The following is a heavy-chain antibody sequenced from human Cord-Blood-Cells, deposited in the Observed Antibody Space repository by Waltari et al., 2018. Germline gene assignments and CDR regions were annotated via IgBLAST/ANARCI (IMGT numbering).Heavy chain of an antibody. CDR1: GYTFTSYA. J-gene: IGHJ3*02. Sequence: QVQLVQSGAEVKKSGASVKVSCKASGYTFTSYALHWVRQAPGQRLEWMGWINAGNGNTKYSQKFQGRVTITRDTSASTAYMELSSLRSEDTAVYYCARSTMIVVVIDAFDIWGQGTMVTVSS. D-gene: IGHD3-22*01. CDR2: INAGNGNT. V-gene: IGHV1-3*01. CDR3: ARSTMIVVVIDAFDI.